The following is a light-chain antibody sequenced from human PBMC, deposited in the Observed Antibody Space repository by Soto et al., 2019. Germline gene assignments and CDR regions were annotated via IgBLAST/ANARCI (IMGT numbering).Light chain of an antibody. CDR2: GAT. V-gene: IGKV3-20*01. CDR3: QQYSNSPFT. Sequence: EIVLTQSPGTLSMSPGERATLSCRASQSVSSRYVAWHKQKPGQAPRLLLSGATNRATGIPDRFSGSGSGTDFTLTISRLEPEDFAEYYCQQYSNSPFTFGPGTKVEIK. J-gene: IGKJ3*01. CDR1: QSVSSRY.